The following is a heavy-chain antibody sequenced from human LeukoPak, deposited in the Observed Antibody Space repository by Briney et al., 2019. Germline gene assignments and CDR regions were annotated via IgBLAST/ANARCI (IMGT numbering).Heavy chain of an antibody. Sequence: SETLSLTCTVSGGSISGYYWSWIRQPPGKGLEWIGYIYYSGRTNYNPSVKSRVTISVDTSKNHFSLNLSSVTAADTAMYYCARRSCPSGICSLDYWGQGT. CDR1: GGSISGYY. CDR2: IYYSGRT. CDR3: ARRSCPSGICSLDY. J-gene: IGHJ4*02. D-gene: IGHD2-8*01. V-gene: IGHV4-59*08.